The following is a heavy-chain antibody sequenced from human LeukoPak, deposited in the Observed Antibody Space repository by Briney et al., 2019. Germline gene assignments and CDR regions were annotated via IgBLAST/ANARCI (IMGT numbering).Heavy chain of an antibody. CDR1: GGSISSGDYY. CDR2: IYYSGST. Sequence: SQTLSLTCTVSGGSISSGDYYWSWIRQPPGKGLEWIGYIYYSGSTYYNPSLKSRVTISVDTSKNQFPLKLSSVTAADTAVYYCARVPASGAQIDAFDIWGQGTMVTVSS. CDR3: ARVPASGAQIDAFDI. V-gene: IGHV4-30-4*01. J-gene: IGHJ3*02. D-gene: IGHD2-15*01.